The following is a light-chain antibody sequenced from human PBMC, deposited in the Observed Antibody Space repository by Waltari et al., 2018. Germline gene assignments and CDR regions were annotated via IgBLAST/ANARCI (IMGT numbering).Light chain of an antibody. V-gene: IGLV3-19*01. Sequence: SSELTQDPAVSVAMGQTVRITCQGDSLRSYYASWYQPGPGQAPILVIYDKNNRPSGVPDRFSGSSSHNTGSLTITGAQAEDEASYYCHSRDASGVAGSFGGGTKLTVL. CDR1: SLRSYY. J-gene: IGLJ2*01. CDR2: DKN. CDR3: HSRDASGVAGS.